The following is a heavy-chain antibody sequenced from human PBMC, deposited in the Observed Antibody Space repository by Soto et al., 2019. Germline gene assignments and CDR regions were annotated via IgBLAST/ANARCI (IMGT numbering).Heavy chain of an antibody. D-gene: IGHD6-6*01. CDR3: AKSPTKYSSSDY. Sequence: GGSLRLSCEASGFTFSSYAMSWVRQAPGEGLEWVSSISVGTYYADSVKGRFTISRDNSKNTLYLQMNSLRAEDTAVYYCAKSPTKYSSSDYWGQGTLVTVSS. CDR1: GFTFSSYA. CDR2: ISVGT. J-gene: IGHJ4*02. V-gene: IGHV3-23*01.